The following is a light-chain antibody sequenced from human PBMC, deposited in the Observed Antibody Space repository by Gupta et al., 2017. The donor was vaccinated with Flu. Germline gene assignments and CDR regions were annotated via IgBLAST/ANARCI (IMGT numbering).Light chain of an antibody. CDR2: KAS. CDR3: QQYNIYSGM. V-gene: IGKV1-5*03. CDR1: QSISTW. J-gene: IGKJ1*01. Sequence: DIQLTQSPSTLSASVGDRVTITCRASQSISTWLAWYQQKPGKAPKLLIYKASNVERGVPSRFSGSGSGTEFTLNISSLQPDDFATYYCQQYNIYSGMFGQGTKVEIK.